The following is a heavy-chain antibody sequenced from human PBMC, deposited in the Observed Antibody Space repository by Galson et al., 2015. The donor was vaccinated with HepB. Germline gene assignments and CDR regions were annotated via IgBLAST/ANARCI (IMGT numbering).Heavy chain of an antibody. J-gene: IGHJ4*02. CDR1: GGSIRSSNSY. D-gene: IGHD4-17*01. Sequence: ETLSLTCTVSGGSIRSSNSYWGWVRQPPGKGLEWIGSIYHSGRTFYNPSLTSRVTISVDASKNQFSLRLTSVTAADTAVYYCVRGSILRYFDYWGQGTLVTVSS. CDR3: VRGSILRYFDY. CDR2: IYHSGRT. V-gene: IGHV4-39*07.